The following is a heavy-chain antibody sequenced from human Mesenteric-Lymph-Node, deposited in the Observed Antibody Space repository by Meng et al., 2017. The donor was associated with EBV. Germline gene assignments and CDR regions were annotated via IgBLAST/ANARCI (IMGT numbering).Heavy chain of an antibody. D-gene: IGHD3-10*01. J-gene: IGHJ5*02. V-gene: IGHV4-4*02. CDR2: VFHSGTT. CDR3: AKANSSGRSSWFDP. Sequence: VQLQESGPGLVKPSGTLSLTCAVSGGSINTYNWWSWVRQPPGKGLEWIGEVFHSGTTNSNASLRSRLTISVDKSKNQFSLKLTSVTAADTAVYYCAKANSSGRSSWFDPWGQGTLVTVSS. CDR1: GGSINTYNW.